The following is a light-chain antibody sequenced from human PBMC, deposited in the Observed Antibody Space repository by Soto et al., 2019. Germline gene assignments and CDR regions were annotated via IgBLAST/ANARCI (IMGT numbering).Light chain of an antibody. V-gene: IGKV3-20*01. CDR1: QTIRSNY. CDR3: LQYRSSPWT. J-gene: IGKJ1*01. CDR2: GAS. Sequence: ETVLTQSPGTLSLSPGERATLSCRASQTIRSNYLAWYRQTPGQAPRLLIYGASNRATGIADRFSGSGSGTDFTLIISRLEPEDFELYYCLQYRSSPWTFGQGTKVEIK.